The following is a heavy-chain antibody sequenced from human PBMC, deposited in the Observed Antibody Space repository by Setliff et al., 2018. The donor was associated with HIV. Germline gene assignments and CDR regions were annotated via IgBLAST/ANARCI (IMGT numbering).Heavy chain of an antibody. D-gene: IGHD3-3*01. CDR1: GYTFTSYG. J-gene: IGHJ4*02. CDR3: ARDRRITIFGVVSVVPSKRTKTRSAFDY. V-gene: IGHV1-18*01. CDR2: ISAYNGNT. Sequence: ASVKVSCKASGYTFTSYGISWVRQAPGQGLEWMGWISAYNGNTNYAQKLQGRVNMTTDTSTSTAYMELRSLRSDDTAVYYCARDRRITIFGVVSVVPSKRTKTRSAFDYWGQGTLVTVSS.